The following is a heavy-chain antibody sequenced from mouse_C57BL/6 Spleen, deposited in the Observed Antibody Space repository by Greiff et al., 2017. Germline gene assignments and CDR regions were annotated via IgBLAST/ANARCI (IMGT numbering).Heavy chain of an antibody. Sequence: QLVESGGGLVKPGGSLKLSCAASGFTFSDYGMHWVRQAPEKGLEWVAYISSGSSTIYYADTVKGRFPISRDNAKNTLFLQMTSRRSEDTAMYDWARLGGYYFDYWGQGTTLTVSS. CDR3: ARLGGYYFDY. CDR2: ISSGSSTI. D-gene: IGHD4-1*01. J-gene: IGHJ2*01. V-gene: IGHV5-17*01. CDR1: GFTFSDYG.